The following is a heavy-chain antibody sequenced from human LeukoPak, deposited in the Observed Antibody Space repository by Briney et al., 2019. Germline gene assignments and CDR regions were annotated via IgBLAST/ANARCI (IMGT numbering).Heavy chain of an antibody. J-gene: IGHJ4*02. CDR1: GFTFSSYA. D-gene: IGHD5-18*01. CDR3: AREKGDTAMDAIMLPDY. Sequence: GGSLRLSCAASGFTFSSYAMSWVRQAPGKGLEWVAVISYDGSNKYYADSVKGRFTISRDNSKNTLYLQMNSLRAEDTAVYYCAREKGDTAMDAIMLPDYWGQGTLVTVSS. CDR2: ISYDGSNK. V-gene: IGHV3-30-3*01.